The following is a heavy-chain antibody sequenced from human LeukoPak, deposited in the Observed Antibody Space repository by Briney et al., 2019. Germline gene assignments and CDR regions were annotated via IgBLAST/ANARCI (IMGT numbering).Heavy chain of an antibody. D-gene: IGHD5-18*01. CDR2: VHLSGRT. CDR1: GGSISSTNW. Sequence: KPSETLSLTCGVSGGSISSTNWWSWVRQPPGEGLEWMGEVHLSGRTNYNPSLESRVTMSVDMSENHISLKLTSVTAADTAVYYCASGGHNYGSPFDYWGQGTLVTVSS. J-gene: IGHJ4*02. V-gene: IGHV4-4*02. CDR3: ASGGHNYGSPFDY.